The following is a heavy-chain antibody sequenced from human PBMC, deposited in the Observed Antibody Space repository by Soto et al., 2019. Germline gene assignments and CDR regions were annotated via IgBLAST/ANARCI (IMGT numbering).Heavy chain of an antibody. D-gene: IGHD3-22*01. CDR1: GGTFSSYA. V-gene: IGHV1-69*13. CDR2: IIPIFGTA. Sequence: SVKVSCKASGGTFSSYAISWVRQAPGQGLEWMGGIIPIFGTANYAQKFQGRVTITADESTSTAYMELSSLRSEDTAVYYCAVYYYDSSGYYYYYYGMDVWGQGTTVTVSS. J-gene: IGHJ6*02. CDR3: AVYYYDSSGYYYYYYGMDV.